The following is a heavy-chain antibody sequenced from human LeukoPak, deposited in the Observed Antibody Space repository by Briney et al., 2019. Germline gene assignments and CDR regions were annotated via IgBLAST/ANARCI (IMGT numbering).Heavy chain of an antibody. CDR3: TTLRLALAYGVDV. V-gene: IGHV3-15*01. J-gene: IGHJ6*02. D-gene: IGHD5/OR15-5a*01. CDR1: GFTFSNAW. Sequence: GGSLTLSCAASGFTFSNAWMSWVRQAPGQGLEWIGRIKSKTDGETTEYAAPVKGRFTISRDDSKNTLYLQMNSLKTEDTAVYYCTTLRLALAYGVDVWGQGTTVTVSS. CDR2: IKSKTDGETT.